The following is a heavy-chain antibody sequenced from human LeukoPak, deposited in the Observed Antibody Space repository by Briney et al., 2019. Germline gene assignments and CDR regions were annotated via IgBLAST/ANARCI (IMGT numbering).Heavy chain of an antibody. CDR1: GFSFSSYW. CDR2: ISSSSSYI. CDR3: AREGIAVAGILDAYFDL. V-gene: IGHV3-21*01. J-gene: IGHJ2*01. Sequence: GGSLRLSCAASGFSFSSYWMHWVRQAPGKGLEWVSSISSSSSYIYYADSVKGRFTISRDNAKNSLYLQMNSLRAEDTAVYYCAREGIAVAGILDAYFDLWGRGTLVTVSS. D-gene: IGHD6-19*01.